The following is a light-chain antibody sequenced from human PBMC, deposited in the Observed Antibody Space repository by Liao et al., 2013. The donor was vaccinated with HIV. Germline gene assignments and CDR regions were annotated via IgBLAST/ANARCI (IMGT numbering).Light chain of an antibody. CDR1: DIESKS. CDR2: FDS. V-gene: IGLV3-21*04. J-gene: IGLJ1*01. CDR3: QVWDSSSNHYV. Sequence: SYELTQPPSVSVAPGRTATITCGGNDIESKSVHWYRQKPAQAPVLVIYFDSVRPSGIPERFSASNSGDTATLTISRVEAGDEADYYCQVWDSSSNHYVFGTETKVTVL.